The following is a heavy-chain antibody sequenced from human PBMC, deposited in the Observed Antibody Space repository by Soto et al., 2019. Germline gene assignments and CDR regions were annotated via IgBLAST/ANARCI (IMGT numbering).Heavy chain of an antibody. V-gene: IGHV1-2*02. CDR1: GYPVTAYY. J-gene: IGHJ3*02. D-gene: IGHD3-3*01. Sequence: QLHLVQSGAVVKKPGASVTVSCSASGYPVTAYYMHWVRQAPGRGLEWMGGINPATGAAKYTQTFQRRVTMTKETTTSTVFMELSGLTAEDTAVFCCARGEGVGVAGSAAFDMWGQGSLVTVSS. CDR2: INPATGAA. CDR3: ARGEGVGVAGSAAFDM.